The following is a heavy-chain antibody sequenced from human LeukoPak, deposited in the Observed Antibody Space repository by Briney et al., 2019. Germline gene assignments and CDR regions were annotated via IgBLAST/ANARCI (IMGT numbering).Heavy chain of an antibody. CDR3: AGRAARFFDY. J-gene: IGHJ4*02. D-gene: IGHD6-25*01. Sequence: SETLSLTCTVSGDSLNSYYWSWIRQPPGEGLQWIGYIFYSGSSNYNASLRSRVAISVNTSKNQFSLKLTSVTAADTAVYYCAGRAARFFDYWGQGILVTVPS. V-gene: IGHV4-59*01. CDR2: IFYSGSS. CDR1: GDSLNSYY.